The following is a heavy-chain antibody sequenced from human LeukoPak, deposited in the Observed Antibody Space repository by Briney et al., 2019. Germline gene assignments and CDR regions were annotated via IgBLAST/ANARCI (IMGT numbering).Heavy chain of an antibody. J-gene: IGHJ6*02. CDR2: IKSNSGGT. CDR1: GYTFTGYY. CDR3: ARAASIAARYYYYDGMDV. V-gene: IGHV1-2*02. D-gene: IGHD6-6*01. Sequence: GSVKVSCKASGYTFTGYYMHWVRQAPGQGLEWMGWIKSNSGGTNYAQKFQGRVTMTRDTSISTAYMELSRLRSDDTAVYYCARAASIAARYYYYDGMDVWGQGTTVTVSS.